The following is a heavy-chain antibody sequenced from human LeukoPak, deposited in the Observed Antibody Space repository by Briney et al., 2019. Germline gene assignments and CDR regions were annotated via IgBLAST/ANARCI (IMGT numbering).Heavy chain of an antibody. Sequence: ASVKVSCKASGYTFTGYYMHWVRQAPGQGLEWMGWINPNSGGTNYAQKFQDKVTMTRDTSISSMYMELSRLKSDDTAVYYCVRDLGISGWYAPPLGYFDSWGQGTLVTASS. J-gene: IGHJ4*02. CDR1: GYTFTGYY. V-gene: IGHV1-2*02. CDR3: VRDLGISGWYAPPLGYFDS. D-gene: IGHD6-19*01. CDR2: INPNSGGT.